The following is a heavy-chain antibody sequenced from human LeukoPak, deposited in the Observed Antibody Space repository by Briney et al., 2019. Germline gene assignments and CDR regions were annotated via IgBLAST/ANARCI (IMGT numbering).Heavy chain of an antibody. CDR2: IYHSGST. V-gene: IGHV4-4*02. D-gene: IGHD1-7*01. CDR1: GGSISSSNW. CDR3: ARKTGTTPYYYYMDV. J-gene: IGHJ6*03. Sequence: SETLSLTCAVSGGSISSSNWWSWVRQPPGKGLEWIGEIYHSGSTNYNPSLKSRVTISVDTSKNQFSLKLSSVTAADTAVYYCARKTGTTPYYYYMDVWGKGTTVTVSS.